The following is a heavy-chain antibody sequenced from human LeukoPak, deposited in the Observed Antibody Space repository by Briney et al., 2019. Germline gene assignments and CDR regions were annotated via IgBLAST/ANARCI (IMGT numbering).Heavy chain of an antibody. CDR1: GFTFSRYG. D-gene: IGHD3-10*01. V-gene: IGHV3-21*01. CDR2: ISSSSSYI. J-gene: IGHJ6*02. CDR3: AKVYGSGSYSPYYYYGMDV. Sequence: GGSLRLSCEASGFTFSRYGMHGVRQAPGKGLEWVSSISSSSSYIYYADSVKGRFTISRDNAKNSPYLQMNSLRAEDTAVYYCAKVYGSGSYSPYYYYGMDVWGQGTTVTVSS.